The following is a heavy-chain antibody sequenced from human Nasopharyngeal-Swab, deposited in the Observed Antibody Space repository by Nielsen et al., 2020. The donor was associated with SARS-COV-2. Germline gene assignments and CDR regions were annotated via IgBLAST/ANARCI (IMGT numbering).Heavy chain of an antibody. D-gene: IGHD6-13*01. CDR3: ARSGYSSRHYDN. CDR2: INTNTGNA. J-gene: IGHJ4*02. Sequence: ASVKVSCKASGYTFSGYYIHWVRQAPGQGLEWMGWINTNTGNANYAHGFTGRFVFSLDTSVTTAYVEIISLEAEDTAVYYCARSGYSSRHYDNWGQGTLVTVSS. V-gene: IGHV7-4-1*02. CDR1: GYTFSGYY.